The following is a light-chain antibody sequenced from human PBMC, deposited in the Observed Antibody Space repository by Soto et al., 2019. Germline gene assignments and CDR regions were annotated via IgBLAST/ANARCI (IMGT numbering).Light chain of an antibody. V-gene: IGKV1-16*01. Sequence: DIQMTQSPSTLSASVGDRVTITCRASQGISSYLAWYQQKPGKAPKLLIYAASTLQSGVPSRFSGSGSGTECTLTISSLQPDYFATYYCQQYKKYSTFGGGTKVDIK. J-gene: IGKJ4*01. CDR2: AAS. CDR3: QQYKKYST. CDR1: QGISSY.